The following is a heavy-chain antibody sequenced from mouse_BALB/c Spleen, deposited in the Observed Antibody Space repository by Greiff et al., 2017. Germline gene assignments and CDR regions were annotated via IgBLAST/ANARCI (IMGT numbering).Heavy chain of an antibody. V-gene: IGHV5-9-4*01. CDR2: ISSGGSYT. D-gene: IGHD2-4*01. J-gene: IGHJ4*01. CDR1: GFTFSSYA. Sequence: EVQGVESGGGLVKPGGSLKLSCAASGFTFSSYAMSWVRQSPEKRLEWVAEISSGGSYTYYPDTVTGRFTISRDNAKNTLYLEMSSLRSEDTAMYYCARDDYDVHYYAMDYWGQGTSVTVSS. CDR3: ARDDYDVHYYAMDY.